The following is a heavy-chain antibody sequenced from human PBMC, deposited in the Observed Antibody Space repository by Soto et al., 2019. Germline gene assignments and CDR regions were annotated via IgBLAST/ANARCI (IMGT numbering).Heavy chain of an antibody. D-gene: IGHD2-21*01. V-gene: IGHV4-30-4*01. J-gene: IGHJ5*02. CDR3: ARVGHIHCFDP. CDR2: IYYSGST. Sequence: SETLSLTCTVSGGSISSGDYYWSWIRQPPGKGLEWIGYIYYSGSTYYNPSLKSRVTISVDKSKNQFSLKLSSVTAADTAVYYCARVGHIHCFDPSAQGILLTLSS. CDR1: GGSISSGDYY.